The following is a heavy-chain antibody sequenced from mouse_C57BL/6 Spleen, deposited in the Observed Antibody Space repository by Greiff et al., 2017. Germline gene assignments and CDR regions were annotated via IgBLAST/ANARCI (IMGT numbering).Heavy chain of an antibody. CDR1: GYTFTSYW. V-gene: IGHV1-72*01. CDR2: IDPNSGGT. J-gene: IGHJ1*03. D-gene: IGHD2-4*01. Sequence: QVHVKQPGAELVKPGASVKLSCKASGYTFTSYWMHWVKQRPGRGLEWIGRIDPNSGGTKYNEKFKSKATLTVDKPSSTAYMQLSSLTSEDSAVYYCARSEMITTPWYFDVWGTGTTVTVSS. CDR3: ARSEMITTPWYFDV.